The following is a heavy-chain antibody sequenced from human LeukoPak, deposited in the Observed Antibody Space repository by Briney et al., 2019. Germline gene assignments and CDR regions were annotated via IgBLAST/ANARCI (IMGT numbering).Heavy chain of an antibody. J-gene: IGHJ5*02. CDR3: ARTVGITMVRGVIRWFDP. Sequence: PSETLSLTCGVYGGPFSGYYWSWIRQPPGKGLEWIGEINHSGSTNYNPSLKSRVTISVDTSKNQFSLKLSSVTAADTAVYYCARTVGITMVRGVIRWFDPWGQGTLVTVSS. CDR2: INHSGST. V-gene: IGHV4-34*01. CDR1: GGPFSGYY. D-gene: IGHD3-10*01.